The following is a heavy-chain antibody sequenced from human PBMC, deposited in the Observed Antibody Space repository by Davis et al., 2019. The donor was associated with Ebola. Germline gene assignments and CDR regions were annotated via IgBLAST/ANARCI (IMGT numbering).Heavy chain of an antibody. J-gene: IGHJ3*02. CDR3: ARRGRIAAAGKSGAFDI. Sequence: AASVKVSCKASGYTFTGYYMHWVRQAPGQGPEWMGWINPNSGGTNYAQKFQGWVTMTRDTSISTAYMELSRLRSDDTAVYYCARRGRIAAAGKSGAFDIWGQGTMVTVSS. D-gene: IGHD6-13*01. CDR1: GYTFTGYY. CDR2: INPNSGGT. V-gene: IGHV1-2*04.